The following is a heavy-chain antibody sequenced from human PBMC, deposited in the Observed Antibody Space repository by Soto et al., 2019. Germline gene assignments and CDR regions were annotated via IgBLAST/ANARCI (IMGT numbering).Heavy chain of an antibody. CDR3: AREWSAAGHFYGKDV. J-gene: IGHJ6*02. Sequence: ASLKVSCKTSGSTFTSYDINWVRQAPGQGLEWVGWMHTNGADTRSAEKFRGRLTLTRDKSMRAVYMKLSNLRPDDSAVYYCAREWSAAGHFYGKDVWGQGTTVTVSS. V-gene: IGHV1-8*02. D-gene: IGHD6-13*01. CDR1: GSTFTSYD. CDR2: MHTNGADT.